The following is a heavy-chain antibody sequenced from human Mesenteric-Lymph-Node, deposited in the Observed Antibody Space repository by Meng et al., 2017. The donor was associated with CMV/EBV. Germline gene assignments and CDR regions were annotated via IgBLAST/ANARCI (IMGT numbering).Heavy chain of an antibody. CDR1: GYTFTSYY. D-gene: IGHD6-13*01. V-gene: IGHV1-46*01. J-gene: IGHJ4*02. CDR2: INPSGGST. CDR3: ARVEAAAGHFDY. Sequence: SCKASGYTFTSYYMHWVRQAPGQGLEWMGIINPSGGSTSYAQKFQGRVTMTRDTSTSTVYMELSSLRSEDTAVYYCARVEAAAGHFDYWGQGTLVTVSS.